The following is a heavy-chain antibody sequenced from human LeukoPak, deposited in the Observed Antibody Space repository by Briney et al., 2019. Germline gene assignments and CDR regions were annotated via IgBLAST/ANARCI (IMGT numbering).Heavy chain of an antibody. D-gene: IGHD3-10*01. CDR1: GFTFSSYG. Sequence: PGGSLRLSCAASGFTFSSYGMHWFRQAPGKGLEWVAVIWYDGSNKYYADSVKGRFTISRDNSKNTLYLQMNSLRAEDTAVYYCARDRKWSPWVRGVIIPNYYYYGMDVWGQGTTVTVSS. CDR3: ARDRKWSPWVRGVIIPNYYYYGMDV. V-gene: IGHV3-33*01. CDR2: IWYDGSNK. J-gene: IGHJ6*02.